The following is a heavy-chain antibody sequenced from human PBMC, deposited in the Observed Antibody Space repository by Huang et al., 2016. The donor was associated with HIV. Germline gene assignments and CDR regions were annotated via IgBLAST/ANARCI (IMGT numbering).Heavy chain of an antibody. CDR2: INHSGNT. Sequence: QVQLEQWGAGLLKASETLSLTCAVYGGSYSGYYWNWLRQAPGKGVEWVGEINHSGNTNYNPSLKSRFNMSVDTSKSQFSLYLTSLSAADTGTYFCARRYNSRRDYWGRGTLVTVHS. J-gene: IGHJ4*02. CDR1: GGSYSGYY. V-gene: IGHV4-34*02. D-gene: IGHD3-22*01. CDR3: ARRYNSRRDY.